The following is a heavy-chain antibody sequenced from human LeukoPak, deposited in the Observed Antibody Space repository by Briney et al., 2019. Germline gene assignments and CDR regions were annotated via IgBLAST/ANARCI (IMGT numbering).Heavy chain of an antibody. CDR2: IYYSGST. CDR1: GGSISSSSYY. J-gene: IGHJ5*02. V-gene: IGHV4-39*07. CDR3: AREQAAAGMDPFDP. Sequence: SETRSLTCTVSGGSISSSSYYWGWIRQPPGKGLEWIGSIYYSGSTYYNPSLKSRVTISVDTSKNQFSLKLSSVPAADTAVYSCAREQAAAGMDPFDPWGQGTLVTVSS. D-gene: IGHD6-13*01.